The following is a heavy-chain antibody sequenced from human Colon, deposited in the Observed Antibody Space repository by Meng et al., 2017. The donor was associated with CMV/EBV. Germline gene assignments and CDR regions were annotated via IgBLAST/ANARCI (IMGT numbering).Heavy chain of an antibody. J-gene: IGHJ4*02. D-gene: IGHD6-13*01. CDR2: IYYTGGT. CDR3: TRETGGSSLAY. V-gene: IGHV4-39*02. CDR1: GGSISSPSYY. Sequence: QVQLQESGPRLVKPSETLSLTCTASGGSISSPSYYWAWVRQPPGKGLEWIGSIYYTGGTFYSPSLKSRVTISIDTSKNHFSLKLNSVTAADTAMYYCTRETGGSSLAYWGQGILVTVSS.